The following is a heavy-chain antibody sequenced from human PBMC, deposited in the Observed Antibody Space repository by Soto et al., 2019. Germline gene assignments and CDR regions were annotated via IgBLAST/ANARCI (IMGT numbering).Heavy chain of an antibody. D-gene: IGHD3-22*01. V-gene: IGHV1-69*01. CDR1: GGTFSRHA. Sequence: QVQLVQSGAEVRKPGSSVKVSCKASGGTFSRHAISWVRQAPGQGLEGMGGIIPIFGTANHAQKVQGRLTIIADESTSTVYMELSSLRSEDTAMYYCARGWGYDSNDYYYAYWGQGTLVIVSS. CDR2: IIPIFGTA. CDR3: ARGWGYDSNDYYYAY. J-gene: IGHJ4*02.